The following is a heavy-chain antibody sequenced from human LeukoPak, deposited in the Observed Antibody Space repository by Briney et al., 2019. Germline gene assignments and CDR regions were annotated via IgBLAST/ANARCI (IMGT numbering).Heavy chain of an antibody. CDR1: GGSISSYY. CDR2: IYYSGST. Sequence: SETLSLTCTVSGGSISSYYWSWIRQPPGTGLEWIGYIYYSGSTNYNPSLKSRVTISVDTSKNQFSLKLSSVTAADTAVYYCARVSSRGVRESWFDPWGQGTLVTVSS. CDR3: ARVSSRGVRESWFDP. J-gene: IGHJ5*02. V-gene: IGHV4-59*01. D-gene: IGHD3-10*01.